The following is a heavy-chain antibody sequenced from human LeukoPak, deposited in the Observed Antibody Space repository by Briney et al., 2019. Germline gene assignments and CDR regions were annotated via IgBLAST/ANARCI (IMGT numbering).Heavy chain of an antibody. Sequence: SETLSLTCSVSGYSFTSGHYGGWIRQPPGKGLEWIANIYHTGSAHYNPSLKSRVTISVDTSNNQFSLQLSSVTAADTAVYYCASYCTSTTCILRGFDYWGQGTLVTVSS. J-gene: IGHJ4*02. V-gene: IGHV4-38-2*01. CDR3: ASYCTSTTCILRGFDY. D-gene: IGHD2-2*01. CDR2: IYHTGSA. CDR1: GYSFTSGHY.